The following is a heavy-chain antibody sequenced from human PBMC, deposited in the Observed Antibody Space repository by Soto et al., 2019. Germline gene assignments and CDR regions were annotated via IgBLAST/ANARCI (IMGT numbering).Heavy chain of an antibody. J-gene: IGHJ6*03. D-gene: IGHD3-10*01. V-gene: IGHV1-46*03. CDR2: INPSGGST. CDR3: ARDKDTMVRGVIRYYYYMDV. CDR1: GYTFTSYY. Sequence: ASVKVSCKASGYTFTSYYMHWVRQSPGQGLEWMGIINPSGGSTSYAQKFQGRVTMTRDTSTSTVYMELSSLRSEDTAVYYCARDKDTMVRGVIRYYYYMDVWGKGTTVTVSS.